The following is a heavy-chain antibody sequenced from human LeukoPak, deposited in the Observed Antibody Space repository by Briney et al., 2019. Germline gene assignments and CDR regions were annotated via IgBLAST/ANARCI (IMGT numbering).Heavy chain of an antibody. Sequence: SETLSLTCNVSGASISSYGWSWIRQPAGKGLEWIGRIYTSANTNYSPSFKSRATISIDRSKNQFSLNLPSVTAADTAVYYCARDRIWDDAGHDPFDIWGQGTMVTVSS. D-gene: IGHD1-1*01. J-gene: IGHJ3*02. V-gene: IGHV4-4*07. CDR1: GASISSYG. CDR2: IYTSANT. CDR3: ARDRIWDDAGHDPFDI.